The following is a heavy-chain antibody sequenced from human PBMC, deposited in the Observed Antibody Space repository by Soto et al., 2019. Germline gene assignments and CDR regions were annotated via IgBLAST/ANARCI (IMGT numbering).Heavy chain of an antibody. CDR1: GYTFTSYY. CDR2: INPSGGST. CDR3: ARWSTEEAVGDYYYYYMDV. J-gene: IGHJ6*03. Sequence: GVSLKVSCKASGYTFTSYYMHCVRQAPGQGLEWMGIINPSGGSTSYAQKFQGRVTMTRDTSTSTVYMELSSLRSEDTAVYYCARWSTEEAVGDYYYYYMDVWGKGTTVTVSS. V-gene: IGHV1-46*03. D-gene: IGHD6-19*01.